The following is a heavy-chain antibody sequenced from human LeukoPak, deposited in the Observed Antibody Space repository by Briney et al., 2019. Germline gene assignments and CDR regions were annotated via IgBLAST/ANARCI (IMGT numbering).Heavy chain of an antibody. Sequence: ASVKVSCKASGYTFTRYDLNWVRQATGQGLEWMGWMNPNRGDTGYAQKFQGRVTITRNTSISTAYMELSLLSSEDNAVYYCGRGVVATNFFYYYYYYMDVRGKGTTVTVSS. V-gene: IGHV1-8*03. J-gene: IGHJ6*03. D-gene: IGHD5-12*01. CDR1: GYTFTRYD. CDR2: MNPNRGDT. CDR3: GRGVVATNFFYYYYYYMDV.